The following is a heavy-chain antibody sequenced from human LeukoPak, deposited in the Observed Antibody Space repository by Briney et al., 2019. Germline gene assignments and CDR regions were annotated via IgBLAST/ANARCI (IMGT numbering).Heavy chain of an antibody. J-gene: IGHJ4*02. D-gene: IGHD3-10*01. CDR2: ISSSGSTI. CDR1: GFTFSSYE. V-gene: IGHV3-48*03. Sequence: GGSLRLSCAASGFTFSSYEMNWVRQAPGKGLEWVSYISSSGSTIYHADSVKGRFTISRDDAKNSLYLQMNSLRAEDTAVYYCARDVGYGSGSTYYFDYWGQGTLVTVSS. CDR3: ARDVGYGSGSTYYFDY.